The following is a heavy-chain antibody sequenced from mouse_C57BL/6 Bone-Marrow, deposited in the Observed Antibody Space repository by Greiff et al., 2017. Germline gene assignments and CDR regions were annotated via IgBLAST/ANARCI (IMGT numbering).Heavy chain of an antibody. CDR3: ARSAGGLPRVDD. D-gene: IGHD2-2*01. J-gene: IGHJ2*01. Sequence: QVQLQQPGAELVKPGASVKMSCKASGYTFTSYWITWVKQRPGQGLEWIGDIYPGSGSTNYNEKFKSKATLTVDTSSSTAYMQLSSLTSEDSAVYYCARSAGGLPRVDDWGQGTTLTVSS. V-gene: IGHV1-55*01. CDR2: IYPGSGST. CDR1: GYTFTSYW.